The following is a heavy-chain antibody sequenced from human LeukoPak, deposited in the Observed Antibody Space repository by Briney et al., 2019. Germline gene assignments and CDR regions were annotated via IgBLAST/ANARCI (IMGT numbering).Heavy chain of an antibody. CDR3: AREGDGAVDYDFWSGYPNWFDP. D-gene: IGHD3-3*01. J-gene: IGHJ5*02. V-gene: IGHV4-4*07. Sequence: SETLSLTCAVYGGSFSGYYWSWIRQPAGKGLEWIGRIYTSGSTNYNPSLKSRVTMSVDTSKNQFSLKLSSVTAADTAVYYCAREGDGAVDYDFWSGYPNWFDPWGQGTLVTVSS. CDR1: GGSFSGYY. CDR2: IYTSGST.